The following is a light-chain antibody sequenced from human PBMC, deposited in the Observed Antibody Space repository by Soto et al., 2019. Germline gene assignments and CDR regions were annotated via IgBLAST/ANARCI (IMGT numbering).Light chain of an antibody. J-gene: IGLJ1*01. Sequence: QSALTQPASVSGSPGQSIAISCTGTSSDVGAYNYVSWYQQHPGKAPKLMIYDVNNRPSGVSNRFSGSKSGNTASLTISGLQAEDEADYYCCSYTTSSTYVFGIGTKLTVL. V-gene: IGLV2-14*03. CDR3: CSYTTSSTYV. CDR1: SSDVGAYNY. CDR2: DVN.